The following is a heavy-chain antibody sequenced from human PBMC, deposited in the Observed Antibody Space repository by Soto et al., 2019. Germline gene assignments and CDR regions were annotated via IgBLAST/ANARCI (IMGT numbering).Heavy chain of an antibody. CDR1: GFTVSSNY. D-gene: IGHD3-22*01. V-gene: IGHV3-66*01. CDR2: LYSGGST. J-gene: IGHJ4*02. CDR3: ARERDTSGYVLKY. Sequence: EVQLVESGGGLVQPGESLRLSCAASGFTVSSNYMSWVRQAPGKGLEWVSILYSGGSTYYADSVKGRFTISRDNSKNMLYLQMNNLRAEDTAVYYCARERDTSGYVLKYWGQGTLVTVSS.